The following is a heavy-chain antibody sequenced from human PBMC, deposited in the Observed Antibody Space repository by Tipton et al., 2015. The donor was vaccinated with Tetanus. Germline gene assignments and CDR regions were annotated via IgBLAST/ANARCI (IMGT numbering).Heavy chain of an antibody. Sequence: QLVQSGAEVKEPGASVKVSCKASGYNFVNFGISWVRQAPGQGLEWMGWISAYNGKTKYAQRLQGRVTMTTDRSASTAYMDLRRLRSADTAVYYCARVQEQRIYYYGMDVWGQGTTVTVSS. CDR2: ISAYNGKT. J-gene: IGHJ6*02. V-gene: IGHV1-18*01. CDR3: ARVQEQRIYYYGMDV. CDR1: GYNFVNFG. D-gene: IGHD6-25*01.